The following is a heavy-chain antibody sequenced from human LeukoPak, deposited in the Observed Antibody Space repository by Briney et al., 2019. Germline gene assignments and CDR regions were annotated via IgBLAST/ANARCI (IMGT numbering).Heavy chain of an antibody. CDR3: ARVVGYYGSGNYYFDY. V-gene: IGHV3-48*03. D-gene: IGHD3-10*01. J-gene: IGHJ4*02. CDR1: GFTFSHYE. CDR2: ISTSGSTI. Sequence: SGGSLRLSCAASGFTFSHYEMNWVRQAPGKGLEWLSYISTSGSTIFYADSVKGRFTSSRDNAKNSLYVQMNSLRAEDTAVYYCARVVGYYGSGNYYFDYWGRGTLVTVSS.